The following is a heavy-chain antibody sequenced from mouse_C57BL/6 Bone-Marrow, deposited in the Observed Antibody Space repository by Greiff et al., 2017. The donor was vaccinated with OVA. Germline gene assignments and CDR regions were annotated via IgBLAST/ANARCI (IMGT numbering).Heavy chain of an antibody. CDR3: TRGYYFDY. Sequence: QVHVKQFGAELARPGASVKMSCKASGYTFTSYTIHWVKQRPGQGLEWIGYIDPTNDYTNYNQKFKGKATLTADKSSSTAYMQLSSLTSEDSAVYYCTRGYYFDYWGQGTTLTVSS. CDR2: IDPTNDYT. V-gene: IGHV1-4*01. CDR1: GYTFTSYT. J-gene: IGHJ2*01.